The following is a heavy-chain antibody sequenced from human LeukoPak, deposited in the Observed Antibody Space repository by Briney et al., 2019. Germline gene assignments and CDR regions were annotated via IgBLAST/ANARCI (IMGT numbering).Heavy chain of an antibody. CDR3: ASLGRDGYNYVYYYYMDV. Sequence: GGSLRLSCAASGFTFSSYEMNWVRQAPGKGLEWVSYISSSGSTIYYADSVKGRFTISRDNAKNSLYLQMNSLRAEDTAVYYCASLGRDGYNYVYYYYMDVWGKGTTVTVSS. J-gene: IGHJ6*03. CDR1: GFTFSSYE. V-gene: IGHV3-48*03. D-gene: IGHD5-24*01. CDR2: ISSSGSTI.